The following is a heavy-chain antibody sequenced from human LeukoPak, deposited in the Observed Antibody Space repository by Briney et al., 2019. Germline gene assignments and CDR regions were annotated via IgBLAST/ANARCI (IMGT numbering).Heavy chain of an antibody. J-gene: IGHJ5*02. CDR2: IKQDGSDK. Sequence: GGSLRLSCAASGFTFTSYWISWVRQAPGKGLEWVANIKQDGSDKYYIDSVKGRFTISRDNARNSLYLQMNSLRADDTAVYYCARGSLGYSGGSGPWGQGTLVTVSS. D-gene: IGHD2-15*01. V-gene: IGHV3-7*04. CDR3: ARGSLGYSGGSGP. CDR1: GFTFTSYW.